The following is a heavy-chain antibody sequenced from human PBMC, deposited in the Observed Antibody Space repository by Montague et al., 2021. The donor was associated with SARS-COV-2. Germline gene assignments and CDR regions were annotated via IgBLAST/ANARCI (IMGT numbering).Heavy chain of an antibody. CDR3: ARDGRYFDWLLESGQNWFDP. CDR2: INSDGSST. J-gene: IGHJ5*02. V-gene: IGHV3-74*01. Sequence: SLRLSCAASGFTFSSYWMHWVRQAPGKGLVWVSRINSDGSSTSYADSVKGRFTISRDNAKNTLYLQMNGLRAEDTAVYYCARDGRYFDWLLESGQNWFDPWGQGTLVTVSS. D-gene: IGHD3-9*01. CDR1: GFTFSSYW.